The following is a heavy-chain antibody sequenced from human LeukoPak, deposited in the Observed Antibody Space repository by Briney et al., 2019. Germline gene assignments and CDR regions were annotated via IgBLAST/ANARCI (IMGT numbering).Heavy chain of an antibody. Sequence: PGGSLRLSCAASGFTFSSYDMHWVRQATGKGLEWVSAIGTAGDTYYPGSVKGRFTISRENAKNSLYLQMNSLRAGDTAVYYCARTPRRCSGGSCYSFDYWGQGTLVTVSS. J-gene: IGHJ4*02. CDR2: IGTAGDT. CDR1: GFTFSSYD. CDR3: ARTPRRCSGGSCYSFDY. V-gene: IGHV3-13*01. D-gene: IGHD2-15*01.